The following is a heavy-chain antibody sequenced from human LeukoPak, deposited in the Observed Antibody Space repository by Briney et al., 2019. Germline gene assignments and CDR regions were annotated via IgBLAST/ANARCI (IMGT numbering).Heavy chain of an antibody. D-gene: IGHD2-8*01. V-gene: IGHV3-23*01. J-gene: IGHJ4*02. CDR2: ISGSGGST. CDR3: AKDYVYWGKLMGVDDYFGY. CDR1: GFTFSSYA. Sequence: GGSLRPSCAASGFTFSSYAMSWVRQAPGKGLEWVSAISGSGGSTYYADSVKGRFTISRDNSKNTLYLQMNSLRAEDTAVYYCAKDYVYWGKLMGVDDYFGYWGQGTLVTVSS.